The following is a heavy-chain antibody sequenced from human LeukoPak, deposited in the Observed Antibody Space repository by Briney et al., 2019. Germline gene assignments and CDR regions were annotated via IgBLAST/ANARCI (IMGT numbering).Heavy chain of an antibody. CDR1: GGSISSYY. CDR3: ARHTLVGARNAFDI. V-gene: IGHV4-59*08. J-gene: IGHJ3*02. D-gene: IGHD1-26*01. CDR2: MYYSGNT. Sequence: ASETLSLTCNVSGGSISSYYWSWIRQPPGKGLEWIGYMYYSGNTNYNPSLKSRVTTSVNSSKNRFSLKLSSVTAADTAVYYCARHTLVGARNAFDIWGQGTMVTVSS.